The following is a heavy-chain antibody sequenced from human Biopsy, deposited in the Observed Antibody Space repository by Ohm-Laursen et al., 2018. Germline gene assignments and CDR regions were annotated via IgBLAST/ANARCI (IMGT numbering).Heavy chain of an antibody. J-gene: IGHJ5*02. D-gene: IGHD1/OR15-1a*01. Sequence: QTLSLTCAISGDSVSNKDAAWNWIRRSPSRGLEWLGGTYYRSQWHSDYAVFVRSRITIKSDTSRNQFSLQLNSVTPDDTAVYFCARETPTGTPFNWFDPWGQGTLVTVSS. V-gene: IGHV6-1*01. CDR2: TYYRSQWHS. CDR1: GDSVSNKDAA. CDR3: ARETPTGTPFNWFDP.